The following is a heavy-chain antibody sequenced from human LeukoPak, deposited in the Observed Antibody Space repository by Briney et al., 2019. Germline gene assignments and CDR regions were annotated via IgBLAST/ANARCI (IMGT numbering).Heavy chain of an antibody. V-gene: IGHV1-69*04. CDR1: GGTFSSYA. J-gene: IGHJ4*02. CDR2: IIPILGIA. Sequence: GASVKVSCKASGGTFSSYAISWVRQAPGQGLEWMGRIIPILGIANYAQKFQGRVTITADKSTSTAYMELSSLRSEDTAVYYCARDLRTGITMVRGEYYFDYWGQGTLVTVSS. D-gene: IGHD3-10*01. CDR3: ARDLRTGITMVRGEYYFDY.